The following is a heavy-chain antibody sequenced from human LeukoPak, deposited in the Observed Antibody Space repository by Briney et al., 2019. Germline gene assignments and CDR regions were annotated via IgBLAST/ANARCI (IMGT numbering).Heavy chain of an antibody. CDR1: GGSISSYY. D-gene: IGHD1-26*01. CDR2: IYYSGST. Sequence: KPSETLSLTCTVSGGSISSYYWSWIRQPPGKGLEWIGYIYYSGSTNYNPPLKSRVTISVDTSKNQFSLKLSSVTAADTAVYYCARSVGATTNFDYWGQGTLVTVSS. J-gene: IGHJ4*02. V-gene: IGHV4-59*01. CDR3: ARSVGATTNFDY.